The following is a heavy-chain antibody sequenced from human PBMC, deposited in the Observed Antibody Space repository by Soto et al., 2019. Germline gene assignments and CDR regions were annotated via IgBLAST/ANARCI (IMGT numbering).Heavy chain of an antibody. J-gene: IGHJ4*02. V-gene: IGHV1-18*04. Sequence: XSGKVCCXSSGCTFSTYASRLVRQAPGQGLEWMGWISPYNGNANYTEKFQGRVSMTTDTSTTTAYMELTSLTSDDTAIYYCAREISLIMAAPADWGQGTLVTVSS. CDR2: ISPYNGNA. CDR3: AREISLIMAAPAD. D-gene: IGHD2-8*01. CDR1: GCTFSTYA.